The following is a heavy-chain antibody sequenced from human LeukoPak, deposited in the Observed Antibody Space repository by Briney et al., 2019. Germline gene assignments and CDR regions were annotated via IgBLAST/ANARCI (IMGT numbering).Heavy chain of an antibody. J-gene: IGHJ4*02. D-gene: IGHD5-12*01. Sequence: AGSLRLSCAASGFTFSSYHMNWVRQAPGKGLEWVSYISIISSTIYYADSVKGRFTISRDDAKNSVYLQMNSLRAEDTAVYYCARTYERDLDSWGQGTLVTVSS. CDR3: ARTYERDLDS. V-gene: IGHV3-48*01. CDR2: ISIISSTI. CDR1: GFTFSSYH.